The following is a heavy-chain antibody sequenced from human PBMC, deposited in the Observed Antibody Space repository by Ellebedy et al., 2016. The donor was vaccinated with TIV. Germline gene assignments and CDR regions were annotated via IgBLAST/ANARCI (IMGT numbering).Heavy chain of an antibody. CDR2: INPDRGDT. CDR3: ARGLGWLQRDSDY. Sequence: AASVKVSCKASGHTFTGYYIHWVRQAPGEGLEWMGRINPDRGDTDYAQKFQGRVTMTRDTSISTAYMEMSRLRSDDTAVYFCARGLGWLQRDSDYWGQGTLVTVSS. J-gene: IGHJ4*02. V-gene: IGHV1-2*06. D-gene: IGHD5-24*01. CDR1: GHTFTGYY.